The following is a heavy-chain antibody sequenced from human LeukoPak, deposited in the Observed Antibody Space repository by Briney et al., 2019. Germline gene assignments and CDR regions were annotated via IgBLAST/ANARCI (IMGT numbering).Heavy chain of an antibody. CDR3: ATGTTIFGVGQYYGMDV. J-gene: IGHJ6*02. Sequence: ASVKVSCKASGYTFTSYYMHWVRQAPGQGLEWMGITNPSGGSTSYAQKFQGRVTMTRDTSTSTVYMELSSLRSEDTAVYYCATGTTIFGVGQYYGMDVWGQGTTVTVSS. D-gene: IGHD3-3*01. V-gene: IGHV1-46*01. CDR1: GYTFTSYY. CDR2: TNPSGGST.